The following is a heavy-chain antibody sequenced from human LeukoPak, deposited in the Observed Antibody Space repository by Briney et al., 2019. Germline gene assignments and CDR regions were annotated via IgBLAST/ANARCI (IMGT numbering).Heavy chain of an antibody. J-gene: IGHJ5*02. CDR3: ARGQNWFDP. CDR2: IYYSGST. CDR1: GGSISSSSNY. V-gene: IGHV4-39*07. Sequence: SETLSLTCTVSGGSISSSSNYWGWIRQPPGKGLEWIGSIYYSGSTYYNPSLKSRVTISVDTSKNQFSLKLSSVTAADTAVYYCARGQNWFDPWGQGTLVSVCS.